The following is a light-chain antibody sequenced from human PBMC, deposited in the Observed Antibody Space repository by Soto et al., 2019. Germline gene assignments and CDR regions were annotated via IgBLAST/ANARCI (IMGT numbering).Light chain of an antibody. CDR2: DVS. Sequence: QSALTQPRSVSGSPGQSVTISCTGTSSDVGAYNYVSWYQQHPDKAPKFIIYDVSKRPSGVPDRFSGSKSGNTASLTISGLQAEDEADYYSCSYAGGNLGVFGGGTKLTVL. V-gene: IGLV2-11*01. CDR3: CSYAGGNLGV. CDR1: SSDVGAYNY. J-gene: IGLJ3*02.